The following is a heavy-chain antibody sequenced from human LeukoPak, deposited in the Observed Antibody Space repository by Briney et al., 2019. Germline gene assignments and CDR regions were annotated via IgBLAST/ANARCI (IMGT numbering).Heavy chain of an antibody. V-gene: IGHV3-33*06. CDR1: GFTFSSYG. CDR3: AKEGGTRASYDFWSGHYEDY. CDR2: IWYDGSNK. J-gene: IGHJ4*02. Sequence: GGSLRLSCAASGFTFSSYGMHWVRQAPGKWLEWVAVIWYDGSNKYYADSLKGRFTISRDNSKNTLYLQMNSLRAEDTAVYYCAKEGGTRASYDFWSGHYEDYWGQGTLVTVSS. D-gene: IGHD3-3*01.